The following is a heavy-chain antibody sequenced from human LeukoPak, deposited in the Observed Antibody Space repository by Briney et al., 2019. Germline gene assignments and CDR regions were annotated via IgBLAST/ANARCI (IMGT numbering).Heavy chain of an antibody. V-gene: IGHV4-59*01. J-gene: IGHJ6*02. CDR2: IYYSGST. Sequence: SETLSLTCTVSGGSISSYYWSWIRQPPGKGLEWIGYIYYSGSTNYNPSLKSRVTISVDTSKNQFSLKLSSVTAADTAVYYCARGGCSSTSCYFYHYYGMDVWGQGTTVTISS. CDR3: ARGGCSSTSCYFYHYYGMDV. D-gene: IGHD2-2*01. CDR1: GGSISSYY.